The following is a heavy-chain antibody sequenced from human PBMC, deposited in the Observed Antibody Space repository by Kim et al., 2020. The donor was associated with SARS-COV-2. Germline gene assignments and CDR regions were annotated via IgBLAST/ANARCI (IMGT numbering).Heavy chain of an antibody. J-gene: IGHJ4*02. Sequence: SETLSLTCTVSGGSISSSSYYWGWIRQPPGKGLEWIGSIYYSGSTYYNPSLKSRVTISVDTSKNQFSLKLSSVTAADTAVYYCARGTTYYDILTGYGGPNYFDYWGQGTLVTVSS. CDR1: GGSISSSSYY. CDR3: ARGTTYYDILTGYGGPNYFDY. V-gene: IGHV4-39*07. CDR2: IYYSGST. D-gene: IGHD3-9*01.